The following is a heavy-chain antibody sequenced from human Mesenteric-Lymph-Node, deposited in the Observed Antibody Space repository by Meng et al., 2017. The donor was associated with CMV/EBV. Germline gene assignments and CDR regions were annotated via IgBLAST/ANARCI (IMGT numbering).Heavy chain of an antibody. CDR3: ARGRYYQGILIGYYRFYFDY. Sequence: SYDINGVRQTTEQGLEWMGWMNPNSGNTGYAQKFQGRVTMTRNTSISTAYMELSSLRSEDTAVYYCARGRYYQGILIGYYRFYFDYWGQGTLVTVSS. V-gene: IGHV1-8*01. CDR1: SYD. D-gene: IGHD3-9*01. J-gene: IGHJ4*02. CDR2: MNPNSGNT.